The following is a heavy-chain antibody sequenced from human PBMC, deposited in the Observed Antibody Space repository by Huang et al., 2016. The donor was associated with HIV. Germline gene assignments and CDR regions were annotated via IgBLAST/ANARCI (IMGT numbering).Heavy chain of an antibody. CDR3: VRENYGSGSTLHWFDP. V-gene: IGHV3-21*01. J-gene: IGHJ5*02. CDR2: ISASSSFK. Sequence: DVQLVESGGGLVKPGGSLRLSCAASGFSSDSLAMHWVRQAGGKGLEWVASISASSSFKDYAVSLTGRCTVSRDNAKNSLYLQMNSLRPEDTAVYYCVRENYGSGSTLHWFDPWGQGTLVTVSS. CDR1: GFSSDSLA. D-gene: IGHD3-10*01.